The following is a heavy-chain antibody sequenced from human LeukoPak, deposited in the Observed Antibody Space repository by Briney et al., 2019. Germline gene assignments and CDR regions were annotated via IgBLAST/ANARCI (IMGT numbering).Heavy chain of an antibody. CDR3: VRELGLRGNRGNDAFDI. Sequence: AETLSLTCAVSDYSITSGYYWGWVRQPPGKGLDLIGKINYGKNPQYTTSLKSRVTISVETSKNQFSLSLSSVTAAETAVYYCVRELGLRGNRGNDAFDIWGQGTMVTVSS. CDR1: DYSITSGYY. CDR2: INYGKNP. V-gene: IGHV4-38-2*02. D-gene: IGHD1/OR15-1a*01. J-gene: IGHJ3*02.